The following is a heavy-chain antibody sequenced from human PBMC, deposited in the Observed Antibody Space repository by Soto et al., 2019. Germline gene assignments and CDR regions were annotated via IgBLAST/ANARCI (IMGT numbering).Heavy chain of an antibody. Sequence: GGSLRLSCAASGFTFSSYGMHWVRQAPGKGLEWVAVISYDGSNKYYADSVKGRFTISRDNSKNTLYLQMNSLRAEDTAVYYCAKDQEDDYVWGSYGAFDIWGQGTMVTVSS. CDR2: ISYDGSNK. D-gene: IGHD3-16*01. V-gene: IGHV3-30*18. CDR3: AKDQEDDYVWGSYGAFDI. CDR1: GFTFSSYG. J-gene: IGHJ3*02.